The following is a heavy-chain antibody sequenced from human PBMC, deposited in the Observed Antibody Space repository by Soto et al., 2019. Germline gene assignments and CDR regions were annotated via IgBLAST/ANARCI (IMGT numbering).Heavy chain of an antibody. V-gene: IGHV3-33*01. CDR2: IWYDGSNK. CDR1: GFTFSSYG. CDR3: AREVVGATSLGY. Sequence: QVQLVESGGGVVQPGRSLRLSCAASGFTFSSYGMHWVRQAPGKGLEWVAVIWYDGSNKYYADSVKGRFTISRDNSKNTLYLQMNSLRAGDTPVYYCAREVVGATSLGYWGQGTLVTVSS. J-gene: IGHJ4*02. D-gene: IGHD1-26*01.